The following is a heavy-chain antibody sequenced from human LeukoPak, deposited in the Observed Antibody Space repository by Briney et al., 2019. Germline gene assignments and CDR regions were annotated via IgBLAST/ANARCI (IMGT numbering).Heavy chain of an antibody. CDR3: ARGYIVVVPAATNWFDP. D-gene: IGHD2-2*01. J-gene: IGHJ5*02. V-gene: IGHV4-34*01. CDR2: INHSGST. CDR1: GGSFSGYY. Sequence: SETLSLTCAVYGGSFSGYYWSWIRQPPGKGLEWIGEINHSGSTNYNPSLKSRVTISVDTSKNQFSLKLSSVTAADMAVYYCARGYIVVVPAATNWFDPWGQGTLVTVSS.